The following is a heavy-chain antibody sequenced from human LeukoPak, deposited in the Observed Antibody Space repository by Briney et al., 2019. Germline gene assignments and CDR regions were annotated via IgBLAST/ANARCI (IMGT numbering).Heavy chain of an antibody. D-gene: IGHD3-10*01. CDR2: IIPIFGTA. V-gene: IGHV1-69*05. CDR3: ARGGYYGSGSYYNLYYMDV. CDR1: GGTFSCYA. J-gene: IGHJ6*03. Sequence: GASVKVSCKASGGTFSCYAISWVRQAPGQGLEWMGRIIPIFGTANYAQKFQGRVTITTDESTSTAYMELSSLRSEDTAVYYCARGGYYGSGSYYNLYYMDVWGKGTTVTVSS.